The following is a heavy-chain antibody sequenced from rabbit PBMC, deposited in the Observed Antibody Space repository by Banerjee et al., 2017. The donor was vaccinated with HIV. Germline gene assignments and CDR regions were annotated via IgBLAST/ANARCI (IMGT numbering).Heavy chain of an antibody. CDR3: ARDINYANYNL. V-gene: IGHV1S40*01. CDR2: INPGFGYT. CDR1: GFSFSSNYY. D-gene: IGHD6-1*01. J-gene: IGHJ4*01. Sequence: QSLEESGGDLVKPGASLTLTCTASGFSFSSNYYMTWVRQAPGKGLEWIGYINPGFGYTYYATWAKGRFTISKISSTTVTLQMTSLTAADTATYFCARDINYANYNLWGPGTLVTVS.